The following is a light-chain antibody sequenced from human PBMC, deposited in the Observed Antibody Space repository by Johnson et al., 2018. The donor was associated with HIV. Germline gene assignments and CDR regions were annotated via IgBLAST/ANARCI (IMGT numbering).Light chain of an antibody. Sequence: QSVLTQPPSLSAAPGQTVTISCSGSSSNIGNNYVSWYQQLPGTAPKLLIYDNDKRPSGIPDRFSGSKSGTSATLGITGLQTGDEADYYCGTWDSSLSTGYVFGTGTKVTVL. CDR2: DND. J-gene: IGLJ1*01. CDR1: SSNIGNNY. V-gene: IGLV1-51*01. CDR3: GTWDSSLSTGYV.